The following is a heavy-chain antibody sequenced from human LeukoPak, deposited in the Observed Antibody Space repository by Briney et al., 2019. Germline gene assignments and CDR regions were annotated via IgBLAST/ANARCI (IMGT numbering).Heavy chain of an antibody. V-gene: IGHV3-69-1*01. Sequence: GGSLRLSCAASGFSVRGSFMNWVRQAPGKGLEWVSLLSNTENSFYADSVKGRFTISRDNAKNSLYLQMNSLRAEDTAVYYCARDGGYCSSTSCDYDAFDIWGQGTMVTVSS. CDR2: LSNTENS. CDR3: ARDGGYCSSTSCDYDAFDI. D-gene: IGHD2-2*01. J-gene: IGHJ3*02. CDR1: GFSVRGSF.